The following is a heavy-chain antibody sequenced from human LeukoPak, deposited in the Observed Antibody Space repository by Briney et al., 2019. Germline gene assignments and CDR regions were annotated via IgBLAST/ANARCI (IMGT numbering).Heavy chain of an antibody. CDR3: AKAQFPSWEWLRSNWFDP. D-gene: IGHD3-3*01. J-gene: IGHJ5*02. CDR1: GFTFSSYA. CDR2: ISGSGGST. V-gene: IGHV3-23*01. Sequence: GGSLRLSCAASGFTFSSYAMSWVRQAPGKGLEWVSAISGSGGSTYYADSVKGRFTISRDNSKNTLYLQMNSLRAEDTAVYYCAKAQFPSWEWLRSNWFDPWGQGTLVTVSS.